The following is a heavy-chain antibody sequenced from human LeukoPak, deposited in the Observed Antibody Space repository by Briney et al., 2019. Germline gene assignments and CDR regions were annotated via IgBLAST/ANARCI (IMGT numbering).Heavy chain of an antibody. Sequence: GRSLRLSCAASGFTFSSYAMHWVRQAPGKGLEWVAVISYDGSNKYYADSVKGRFTISRDNSKNTLYLQMNSLRAEDTAVYYCARTVDCSSTSCYGFDYWGQGTLVTVSS. D-gene: IGHD2-2*01. J-gene: IGHJ4*02. CDR1: GFTFSSYA. CDR3: ARTVDCSSTSCYGFDY. CDR2: ISYDGSNK. V-gene: IGHV3-30*14.